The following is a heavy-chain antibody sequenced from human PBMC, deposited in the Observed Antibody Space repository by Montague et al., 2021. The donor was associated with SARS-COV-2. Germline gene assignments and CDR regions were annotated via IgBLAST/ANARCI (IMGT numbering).Heavy chain of an antibody. CDR1: GFSFSSYH. Sequence: SLRLSCAASGFSFSSYHMNWVRQAPGKGLEWVSSISPSGDYIYSADSLKGRFIISRDNAKNSPYLQMSSLRAEDTAIYYCARASWIVATVPDYWGQGTLVTVSS. CDR3: ARASWIVATVPDY. CDR2: ISPSGDYI. D-gene: IGHD5-12*01. V-gene: IGHV3-21*01. J-gene: IGHJ4*02.